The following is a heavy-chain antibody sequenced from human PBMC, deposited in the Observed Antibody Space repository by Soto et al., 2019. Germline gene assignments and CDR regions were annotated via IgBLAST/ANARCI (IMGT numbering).Heavy chain of an antibody. Sequence: QVQLVQSGAEVKKPGASVKVSCKASGYTFTSYYMHGVRQAPGQGLEGMGIINSSGGSTSSEQKIKVRVTMTRDTYTSTVYMELRSMRSEDMAVYYCARDVGNSSGWVFDYWGQGTLVNVSS. CDR2: INSSGGST. D-gene: IGHD6-19*01. J-gene: IGHJ4*02. CDR3: ARDVGNSSGWVFDY. V-gene: IGHV1-46*01. CDR1: GYTFTSYY.